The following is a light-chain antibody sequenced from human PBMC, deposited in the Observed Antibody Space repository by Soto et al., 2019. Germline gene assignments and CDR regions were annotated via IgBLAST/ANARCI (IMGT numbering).Light chain of an antibody. Sequence: QSVLTQPASVSGSPGQSITISCTGTSSEVCGYNYVSWYQQHPGKAPKLMIYDVSNRPSGVSNRFSGSKSGNTASLTISGLQAEDEADYYCSSYTSSSTLSYVFGTGTKVTVL. CDR3: SSYTSSSTLSYV. J-gene: IGLJ1*01. V-gene: IGLV2-14*01. CDR1: SSEVCGYNY. CDR2: DVS.